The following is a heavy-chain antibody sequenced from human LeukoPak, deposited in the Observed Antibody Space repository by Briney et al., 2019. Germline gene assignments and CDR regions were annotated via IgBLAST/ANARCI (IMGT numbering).Heavy chain of an antibody. V-gene: IGHV4-4*09. D-gene: IGHD7-27*01. CDR1: GGTVNSYY. J-gene: IGHJ3*02. CDR2: IYTTVRT. CDR3: AKILGSGVWYGFDI. Sequence: SETLSLTCSVSGGTVNSYYWSWIRQPPGKGLEWIGYIYTTVRTNYNPSLKSRVTISVDTSKTQFSLKLSSVTAADTAVYYCAKILGSGVWYGFDIWGQGTMVTVSS.